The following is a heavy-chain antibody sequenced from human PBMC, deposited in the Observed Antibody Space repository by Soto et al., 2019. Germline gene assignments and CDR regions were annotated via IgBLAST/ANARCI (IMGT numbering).Heavy chain of an antibody. J-gene: IGHJ5*02. CDR1: GGSISSGGYY. D-gene: IGHD3-3*01. Sequence: QVQLQESGPGLVKPSQTLSLTCTVSGGSISSGGYYWSWIRQHPGKGLEWIGYIYYSGRTYYNSSLKSRVSISVDTSKTQFSLKLRSVTAADTAVYYCSRGREGFCWSGRSDNWFDPWGQGTLVTVSS. V-gene: IGHV4-31*03. CDR2: IYYSGRT. CDR3: SRGREGFCWSGRSDNWFDP.